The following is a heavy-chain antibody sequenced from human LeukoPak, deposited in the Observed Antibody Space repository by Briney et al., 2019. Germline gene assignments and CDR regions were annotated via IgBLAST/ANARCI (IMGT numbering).Heavy chain of an antibody. CDR1: GGSISNYY. CDR2: VYYTGST. CDR3: ARGAMATTPFFDY. J-gene: IGHJ4*02. D-gene: IGHD5-24*01. V-gene: IGHV4-59*01. Sequence: PSETLSLTCTVSGGSISNYYYWTWIRQPPRKGLEWIGYVYYTGSTNFNPSLKSRVTMSLDTSRNQFSLKLTSLTAADTAVYYCARGAMATTPFFDYWGQGTLVTVSS.